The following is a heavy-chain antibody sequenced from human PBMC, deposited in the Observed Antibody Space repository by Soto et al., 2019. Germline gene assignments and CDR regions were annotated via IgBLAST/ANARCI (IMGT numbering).Heavy chain of an antibody. J-gene: IGHJ1*01. D-gene: IGHD1-26*01. Sequence: SETLSLTCTVSVGPISSSSYYWGWIRQPPGKGLEWIGSIYYSGSTYYNPSLKSRVTISVDTSKNQFSLKLSSVAAADTAVYYCARHSEWEYSLEYFQHWGQGTLVTVSS. CDR3: ARHSEWEYSLEYFQH. CDR1: VGPISSSSYY. CDR2: IYYSGST. V-gene: IGHV4-39*01.